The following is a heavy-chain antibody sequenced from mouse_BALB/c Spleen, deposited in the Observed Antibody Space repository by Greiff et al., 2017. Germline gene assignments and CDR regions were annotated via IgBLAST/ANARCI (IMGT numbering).Heavy chain of an antibody. CDR2: INSNGGST. CDR1: GFTFSSYG. V-gene: IGHV5-6-3*01. D-gene: IGHD1-2*01. J-gene: IGHJ4*01. CDR3: ARDLFTTATYAMDY. Sequence: EVKLVESGGDLVKPGGSLKLSCAASGFTFSSYGMSWVRQTPDKRLELVATINSNGGSTYYPDSVKGRFTISRVNAKNTLYLQMSSLKSEDTAMYYCARDLFTTATYAMDYWGQGTSVTVSS.